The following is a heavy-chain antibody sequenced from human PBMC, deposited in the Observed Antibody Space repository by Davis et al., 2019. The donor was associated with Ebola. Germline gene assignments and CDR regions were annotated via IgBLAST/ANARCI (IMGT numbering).Heavy chain of an antibody. J-gene: IGHJ4*02. V-gene: IGHV3-7*03. CDR2: IKEDGSEK. CDR3: ARDLYFDWLFSRGIDY. D-gene: IGHD3-9*01. Sequence: GESLKISCAASGFTFGTYWMNWDRQAPGKGLEWVANIKEDGSEKYYVDSVKGRFTISRDNPKNSLYLQMNSLRAEDTAVYYCARDLYFDWLFSRGIDYWGQGTLVTVSS. CDR1: GFTFGTYW.